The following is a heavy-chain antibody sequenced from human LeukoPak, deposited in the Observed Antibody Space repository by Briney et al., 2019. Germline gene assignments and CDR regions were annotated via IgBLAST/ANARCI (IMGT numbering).Heavy chain of an antibody. CDR1: GGSMDNYY. J-gene: IGHJ4*02. CDR2: IYHTGSA. D-gene: IGHD3-22*01. V-gene: IGHV4-59*01. Sequence: SETLSLTCTVSGGSMDNYYWSWIRQSPGKGLEWVGYIYHTGSATYKPSLKSRVTLSLDTSKNQFSLRLNSVTAADTAVYYCARGRGDSKGTSFDFWGQGTLVTVSS. CDR3: ARGRGDSKGTSFDF.